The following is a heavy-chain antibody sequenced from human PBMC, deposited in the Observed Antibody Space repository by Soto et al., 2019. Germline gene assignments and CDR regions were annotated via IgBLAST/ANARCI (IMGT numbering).Heavy chain of an antibody. V-gene: IGHV1-8*01. D-gene: IGHD3-3*01. CDR1: GYTFTNYD. CDR3: ARGRYDFWSGYYRNKWFDP. CDR2: MNPKSGNT. Sequence: VQLVQSGAEVKKPGASVKVSCKASGYTFTNYDINWVRQATGQGLEWMGWMNPKSGNTGNAQKFQGRVTMTRNTSISTAYMELSSLRSEDTAVYYCARGRYDFWSGYYRNKWFDPWGQGTLVTVSS. J-gene: IGHJ5*02.